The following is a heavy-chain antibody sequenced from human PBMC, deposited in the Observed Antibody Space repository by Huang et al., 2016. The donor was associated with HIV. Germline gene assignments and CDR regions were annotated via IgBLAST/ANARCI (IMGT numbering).Heavy chain of an antibody. D-gene: IGHD3-22*01. CDR1: GYTFTSYG. J-gene: IGHJ3*02. Sequence: QIQLMQSGPELKQPGASVKVSCKASGYTFTSYGITWVRQAPGQGPEWMVWMSAASGYTEYAQKFQGRVTLTTDTSTNIADMELRSLRSDDTAKYYCARDPKYHRIGYYRQRRGIDIWGQGTMVIVSS. V-gene: IGHV1-18*01. CDR3: ARDPKYHRIGYYRQRRGIDI. CDR2: MSAASGYT.